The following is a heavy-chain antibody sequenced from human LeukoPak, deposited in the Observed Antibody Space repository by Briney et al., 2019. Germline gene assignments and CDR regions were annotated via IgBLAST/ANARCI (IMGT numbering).Heavy chain of an antibody. Sequence: SETLSLTCAVSGYSISSGYYWGWIRRPPGKGLEWIGSIYHSGSTYYNPSLKSRVTISVDTSKNQFSLKLSSVTAADTAVYYCAIDDFWSGYYPKDYWGQGTLVTVSS. CDR1: GYSISSGYY. D-gene: IGHD3-3*01. V-gene: IGHV4-38-2*01. J-gene: IGHJ4*02. CDR3: AIDDFWSGYYPKDY. CDR2: IYHSGST.